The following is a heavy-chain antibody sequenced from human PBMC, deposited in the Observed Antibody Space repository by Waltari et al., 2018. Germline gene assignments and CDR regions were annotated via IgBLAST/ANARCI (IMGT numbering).Heavy chain of an antibody. CDR3: AMVGHCSGGSCPNDAFDT. J-gene: IGHJ3*02. V-gene: IGHV4-38-2*02. D-gene: IGHD2-15*01. CDR2: IYHTGST. CDR1: HSSISNGYY. Sequence: QVQLQESGPGLAKPSETLSLTCTVSHSSISNGYYWGSIRQPPGKGLEWIASIYHTGSTYYSPSLRRRVSISIDTSMSQLSLRLSSVTAADTADYYCAMVGHCSGGSCPNDAFDTWGPGTSVTV.